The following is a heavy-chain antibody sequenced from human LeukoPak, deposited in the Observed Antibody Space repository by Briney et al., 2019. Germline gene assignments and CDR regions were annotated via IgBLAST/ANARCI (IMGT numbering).Heavy chain of an antibody. Sequence: SETLSLTCAVSGGSISSSNWWSWVRQPPGKGLEWIGEIYLSGSTNYNPSLESRVTMSVDKSKNQFSLKLSSVTAADMAVYYCARGMAIARIRGAFDIWGQGTMITVSS. CDR1: GGSISSSNW. D-gene: IGHD5-24*01. CDR3: ARGMAIARIRGAFDI. V-gene: IGHV4-4*02. J-gene: IGHJ3*02. CDR2: IYLSGST.